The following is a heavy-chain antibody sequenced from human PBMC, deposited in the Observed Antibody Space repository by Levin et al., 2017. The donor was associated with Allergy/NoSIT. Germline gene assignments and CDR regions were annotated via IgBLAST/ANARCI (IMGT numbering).Heavy chain of an antibody. CDR2: ITSRSSNT. CDR1: GFTFNTYT. J-gene: IGHJ3*02. V-gene: IGHV3-21*01. D-gene: IGHD6-19*01. CDR3: ARDRGWPLDAFDI. Sequence: GESLKISCAASGFTFNTYTMNWVRQAPGKGLEWVASITSRSSNTYYADSVKGRFTISRDNANNSLYLQMNSLRADDTAVYYCARDRGWPLDAFDIWGQGTMVTVFS.